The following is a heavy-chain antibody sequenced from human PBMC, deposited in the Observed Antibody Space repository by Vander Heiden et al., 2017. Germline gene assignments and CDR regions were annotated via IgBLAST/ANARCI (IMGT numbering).Heavy chain of an antibody. CDR3: ARGNMVRGVITTNWFDP. D-gene: IGHD3-10*01. J-gene: IGHJ5*02. CDR2: IGTAGDT. Sequence: QPGGSLRLSCAASGFTFSSYDMHWVRQATGKGLEWVSAIGTAGDTYYPGSVKGRFTISRENAKNSLYLQMNSLRAGDTAVYYCARGNMVRGVITTNWFDPWGQGTLVTVSS. CDR1: GFTFSSYD. V-gene: IGHV3-13*01.